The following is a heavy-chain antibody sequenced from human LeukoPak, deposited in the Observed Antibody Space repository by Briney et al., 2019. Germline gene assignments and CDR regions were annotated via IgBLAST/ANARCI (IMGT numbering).Heavy chain of an antibody. V-gene: IGHV3-30*02. J-gene: IGHJ4*02. CDR2: IRYDGSNK. D-gene: IGHD3-22*01. CDR3: AKDRGSSGYYYYYFDY. CDR1: GFTFSSYG. Sequence: GGSLRLSCAASGFTFSSYGMHWVRQAPGKGLEWVAFIRYDGSNKYYADSVKGRFTISRDNSKNTLYLQMNSLRAEDTAVYYCAKDRGSSGYYYYYFDYWGQGTLVTVSS.